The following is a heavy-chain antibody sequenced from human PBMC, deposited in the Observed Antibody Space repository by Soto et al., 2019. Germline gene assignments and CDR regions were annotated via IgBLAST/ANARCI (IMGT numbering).Heavy chain of an antibody. V-gene: IGHV4-59*08. CDR2: IYYSGST. CDR3: ARGVAAMDYYYYYYMDV. Sequence: PSETLSLTCTVSGGSISSYYWSWIRQPPGKGLEWIGYIYYSGSTNYNPSLKSRVTISVDTSKNQFSLKLSSVTAADTAVYYCARGVAAMDYYYYYYMDVWGKGTMVTVSS. D-gene: IGHD2-15*01. J-gene: IGHJ6*03. CDR1: GGSISSYY.